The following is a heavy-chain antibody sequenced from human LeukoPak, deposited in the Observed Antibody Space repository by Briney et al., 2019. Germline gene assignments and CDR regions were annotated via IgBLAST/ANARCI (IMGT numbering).Heavy chain of an antibody. D-gene: IGHD3-10*01. J-gene: IGHJ4*02. CDR3: ARRVVRGPSQGGYDY. CDR1: SGSISTSNYY. V-gene: IGHV4-39*01. Sequence: SETLSLTCTVSSGSISTSNYYWGWVRQPPGKALEWIGNIFYSGSTYYSPSLKSRVTISVDTSKNQFSLKLSSVTAADTAVYYCARRVVRGPSQGGYDYWGQGTLVTVSS. CDR2: IFYSGST.